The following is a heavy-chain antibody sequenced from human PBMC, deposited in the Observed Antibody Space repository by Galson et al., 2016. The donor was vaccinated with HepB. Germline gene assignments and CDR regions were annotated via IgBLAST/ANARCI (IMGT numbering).Heavy chain of an antibody. J-gene: IGHJ4*02. CDR1: GFPFSNFA. CDR2: ISGSGGST. V-gene: IGHV3-23*01. CDR3: AKGRGWGIAVAGLHY. D-gene: IGHD6-19*01. Sequence: SLRLSCAASGFPFSNFAMSWVRQAPGRGLEWVSAISGSGGSTYYADSVKGRFTISRDNSKNTLYLQMNSLRAEDTAVYFCAKGRGWGIAVAGLHYWGQGTLVTVSS.